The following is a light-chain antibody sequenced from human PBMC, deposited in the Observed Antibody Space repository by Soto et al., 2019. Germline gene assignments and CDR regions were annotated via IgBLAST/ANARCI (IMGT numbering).Light chain of an antibody. CDR1: QSISIW. V-gene: IGKV1-5*03. CDR2: KAS. J-gene: IGKJ1*01. CDR3: QHYNSYPPWT. Sequence: DIQMTQSPSTLSASVGDRVTITCRASQSISIWLAWYQQEPGKAPKLLIYKASSLQSAVPSRFSGSGSGTEFTLTISSRQPDDFATYYCQHYNSYPPWTFGQGTKVEIK.